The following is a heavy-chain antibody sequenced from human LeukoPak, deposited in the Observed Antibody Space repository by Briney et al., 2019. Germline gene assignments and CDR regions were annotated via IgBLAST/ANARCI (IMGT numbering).Heavy chain of an antibody. CDR2: LYYSGST. J-gene: IGHJ4*02. CDR3: ARVPRDGYNFDY. D-gene: IGHD5-24*01. CDR1: GGSISRYY. V-gene: IGHV4-59*01. Sequence: PSETLSLTCTVSGGSISRYYWSWLRQPPGKGLEWIGYLYYSGSTNYTPSLKSRVTMSVDTSKNQVSPKLSSVTAADTAVYYCARVPRDGYNFDYWGQGTLVTVSS.